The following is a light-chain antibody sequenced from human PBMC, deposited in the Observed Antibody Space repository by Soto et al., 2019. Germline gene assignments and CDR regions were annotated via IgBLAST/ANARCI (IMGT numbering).Light chain of an antibody. J-gene: IGKJ1*01. Sequence: DIQMTQSPSSLSASVGDRVTISCRASQNIHKYLNWYQQRPGKAPNLLVYEATSLETGVSSKFSGSGSGTEFTLTINSLQPEDFATYYCQQSFVSLWTFGQGT. V-gene: IGKV1-39*01. CDR3: QQSFVSLWT. CDR1: QNIHKY. CDR2: EAT.